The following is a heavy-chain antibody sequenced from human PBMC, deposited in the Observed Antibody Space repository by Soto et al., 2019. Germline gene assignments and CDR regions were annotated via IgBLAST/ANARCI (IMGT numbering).Heavy chain of an antibody. CDR3: AAATRY. CDR1: GGSISGYY. Sequence: SETLSLTCSVSGGSISGYYWSWIRQTPEKGLEWIGYIYYSGSTNYNPSLKSRVTMLIDMSKNQFSLKLTSVSAADTAVYYCAAATRYWGQGILVTVSS. V-gene: IGHV4-59*01. CDR2: IYYSGST. J-gene: IGHJ4*02. D-gene: IGHD2-15*01.